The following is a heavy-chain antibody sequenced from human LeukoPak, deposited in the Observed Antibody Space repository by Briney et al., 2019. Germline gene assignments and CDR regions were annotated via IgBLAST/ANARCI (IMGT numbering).Heavy chain of an antibody. CDR2: ISDGGINK. J-gene: IGHJ6*02. CDR1: GFTFSSDA. Sequence: GGSLRLSCAASGFTFSSDAMYWVRQAPGKGPEWVSAISDGGINKYYADSVRDRFTISRDNSRSTLYLQMNSLRAEDTAVYYCARPTGSLNVWGQGTTVTVSS. CDR3: ARPTGSLNV. V-gene: IGHV3-23*01. D-gene: IGHD1-26*01.